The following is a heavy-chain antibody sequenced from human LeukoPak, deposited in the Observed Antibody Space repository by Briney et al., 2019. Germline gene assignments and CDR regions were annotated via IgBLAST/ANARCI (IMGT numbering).Heavy chain of an antibody. CDR2: INHSGST. V-gene: IGHV4-34*01. CDR1: GGSFSGYY. CDR3: ARGVRWELLYFDY. D-gene: IGHD1-26*01. J-gene: IGHJ4*02. Sequence: SETLSLTCAVYGGSFSGYYWSWIRQPPGKGLEWIGEINHSGSTNYNPSLKSRVIVSVDTSKNQFSLKLSSVTAADTAVYYCARGVRWELLYFDYWGQGTLVTVSS.